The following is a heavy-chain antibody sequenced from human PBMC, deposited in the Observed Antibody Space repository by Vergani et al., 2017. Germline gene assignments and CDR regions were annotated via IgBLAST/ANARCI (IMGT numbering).Heavy chain of an antibody. J-gene: IGHJ4*02. V-gene: IGHV3-48*04. Sequence: EVQLVETGGGLVQPGGSLRLSCAASGFTFSSYSMNWVRKAPGKGLEGVSYISSSSSPIYYADSVKGRFTISRDNAKNSLYLQMNSLRAEDTAVYYCARGGYSYGYGFDYWGQGTLVTVSS. CDR2: ISSSSSPI. CDR3: ARGGYSYGYGFDY. CDR1: GFTFSSYS. D-gene: IGHD5-18*01.